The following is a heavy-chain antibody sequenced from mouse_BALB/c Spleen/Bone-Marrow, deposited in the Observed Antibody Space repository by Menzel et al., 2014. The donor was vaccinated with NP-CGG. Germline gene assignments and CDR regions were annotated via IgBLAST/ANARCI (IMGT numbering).Heavy chain of an antibody. CDR2: ISSGSSTI. CDR3: TRGGNWEDFDY. D-gene: IGHD4-1*01. Sequence: DVKLVESGGGLVQPGGSRKLSCAASGFTFSSFGMHWVRQAPEKGLEWVAYISSGSSTIFYADTVKGRFTISRDHPKNTLFLQMTSLRSEDTAIYYCTRGGNWEDFDYWGQGTTLTVSS. V-gene: IGHV5-17*02. J-gene: IGHJ2*01. CDR1: GFTFSSFG.